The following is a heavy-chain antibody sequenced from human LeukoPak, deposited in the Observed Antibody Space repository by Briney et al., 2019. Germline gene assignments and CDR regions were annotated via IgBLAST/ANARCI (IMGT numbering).Heavy chain of an antibody. Sequence: SETLSLTCTVSGGSIRNYYWSWIRQPPGKGLEWIGYIYDSGSANYNPSLKSRVTISLETSKNQFSLKLNSVTDADTAVYYCAGVAVAVDYWGQGTLVTVSS. J-gene: IGHJ4*02. D-gene: IGHD6-13*01. CDR3: AGVAVAVDY. V-gene: IGHV4-59*01. CDR1: GGSIRNYY. CDR2: IYDSGSA.